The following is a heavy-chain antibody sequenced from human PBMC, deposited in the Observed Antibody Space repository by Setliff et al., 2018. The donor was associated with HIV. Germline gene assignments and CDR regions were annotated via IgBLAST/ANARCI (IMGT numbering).Heavy chain of an antibody. CDR1: GGSISNFY. Sequence: SETLSLTCSVSGGSISNFYWSWIRQPPGKGLEWVGHIYSTGDTNYNPSLKSRVALSADTSKNQLSLSLTSVTAADTAVYYCARVRLTMIMMVDYFDQWGQGTLVTVSS. CDR2: IYSTGDT. CDR3: ARVRLTMIMMVDYFDQ. D-gene: IGHD3-22*01. V-gene: IGHV4-4*07. J-gene: IGHJ4*02.